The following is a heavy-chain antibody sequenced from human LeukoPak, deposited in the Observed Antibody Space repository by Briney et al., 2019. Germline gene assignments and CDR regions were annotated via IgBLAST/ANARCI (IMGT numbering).Heavy chain of an antibody. V-gene: IGHV3-21*01. CDR1: GFTFSRYS. CDR3: AKAPWGRDSSSWFDP. J-gene: IGHJ5*02. D-gene: IGHD6-13*01. CDR2: ISISSNYI. Sequence: TPGGSLRLSCAASGFTFSRYSMNWVRQAPGKGLEWVSSISISSNYIYYPDSLKGRFTISKDNSNNTLYLQVNSLRTEDTAVYYCAKAPWGRDSSSWFDPWGQGTLVTVSS.